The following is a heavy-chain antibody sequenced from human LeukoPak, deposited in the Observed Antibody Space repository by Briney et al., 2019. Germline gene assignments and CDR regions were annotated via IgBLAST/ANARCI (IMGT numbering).Heavy chain of an antibody. CDR2: IKSDGSST. V-gene: IGHV3-74*01. D-gene: IGHD3-22*01. CDR1: GFNFRSYW. J-gene: IGHJ3*02. Sequence: GGSLRISCAASGFNFRSYWMHWVRQAPGKGLVWVSRIKSDGSSTSYADSVKGRFTISRDNAKNTLYLHMNSLRAEDTAVYYCAKLYYYDSSGYYSSHDAFDIWGQGTMVTVSS. CDR3: AKLYYYDSSGYYSSHDAFDI.